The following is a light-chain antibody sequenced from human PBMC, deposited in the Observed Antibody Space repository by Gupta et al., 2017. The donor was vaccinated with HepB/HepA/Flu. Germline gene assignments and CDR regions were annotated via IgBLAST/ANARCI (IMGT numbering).Light chain of an antibody. Sequence: QSVLPPPRSVSRAPGQRVTISCHGCNSNIDIGYDVLWYQQFPGTAPKLLIFADTNRPSGVPDRFSGSKSGTSASLAIAGLQSEDEADYYCQAYDNSLSGYVFGSGTKVTVL. J-gene: IGLJ1*01. CDR2: ADT. CDR3: QAYDNSLSGYV. CDR1: NSNIDIGYD. V-gene: IGLV1-40*01.